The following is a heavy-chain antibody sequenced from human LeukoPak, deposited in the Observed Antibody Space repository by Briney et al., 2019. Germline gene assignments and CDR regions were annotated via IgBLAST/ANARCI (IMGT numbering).Heavy chain of an antibody. J-gene: IGHJ4*02. CDR2: ISGTGDSP. D-gene: IGHD3-9*01. CDR3: AKNNYDILTGYPY. V-gene: IGHV3-23*01. Sequence: PGGSLRLSCAASGFTFRGYAMNWVRQAPGKGLEWVSAISGTGDSPHYADSVKGRFTISRDNSKNTLYLQMNSLRAEDTAVYYCAKNNYDILTGYPYWGQGTLVTVSS. CDR1: GFTFRGYA.